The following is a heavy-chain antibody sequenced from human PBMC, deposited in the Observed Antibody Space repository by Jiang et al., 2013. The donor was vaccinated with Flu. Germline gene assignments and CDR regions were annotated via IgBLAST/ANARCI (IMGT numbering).Heavy chain of an antibody. CDR3: ARDRTVCPYSSGWCPCDAFDI. V-gene: IGHV7-4-1*02. Sequence: QSGSELKKPGASVKVSCKASGYTFTSYAMNWVRQAPGQGLEWMGWINTNTGNPTYAQGFTGRFVFSLDTSVSTAYLQISSLKAEDTAVYYCARDRTVCPYSSGWCPCDAFDIWGQGTMVTVSS. CDR1: GYTFTSYA. D-gene: IGHD6-19*01. CDR2: INTNTGNP. J-gene: IGHJ3*02.